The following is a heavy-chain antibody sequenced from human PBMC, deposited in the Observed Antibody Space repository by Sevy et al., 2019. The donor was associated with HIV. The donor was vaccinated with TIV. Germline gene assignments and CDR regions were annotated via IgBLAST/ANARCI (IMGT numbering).Heavy chain of an antibody. CDR3: VKLTGSRGAFDY. V-gene: IGHV3-30*18. J-gene: IGHJ4*02. CDR2: ISYDGSNK. D-gene: IGHD6-25*01. Sequence: GGSLRLSCAASGFTFSSYGMHWVRQAPGKGLEWVAVISYDGSNKYYADSVKGRFTISRDNSKNTLYLQMNSLRAEDTAVYYCVKLTGSRGAFDYWGQGTLVTVSS. CDR1: GFTFSSYG.